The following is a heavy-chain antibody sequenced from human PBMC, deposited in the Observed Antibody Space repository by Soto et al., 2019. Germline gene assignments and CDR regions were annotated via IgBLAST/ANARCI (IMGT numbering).Heavy chain of an antibody. CDR3: ARRVCSRLTCSPGRDNWFGP. D-gene: IGHD2-2*01. J-gene: IGHJ5*02. V-gene: IGHV4-4*08. CDR1: GDFISSYY. Sequence: QVQLQESGPGLVKPSETLSLTCSVSGDFISSYYWNWLRLSPGRGLEWIGYVHNGADSYYNPHLQGRATMFADTSKKLFSLELPSVTAADTALYSCARRVCSRLTCSPGRDNWFGPWGQGTLVTVSS. CDR2: VHNGADS.